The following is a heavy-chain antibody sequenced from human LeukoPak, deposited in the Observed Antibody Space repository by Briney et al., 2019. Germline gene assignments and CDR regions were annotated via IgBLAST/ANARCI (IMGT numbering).Heavy chain of an antibody. CDR2: IHTSGTT. Sequence: SSETLSLTCTVSGGSISDYYWSWVRQPAGKGLEWIGRIHTSGTTHYHPSLKSRVTMSIDTSKNQFSLKLSSVTAADTAVYYCATYSITGAWAEYFLHWGQGTLVTVSS. V-gene: IGHV4-4*07. D-gene: IGHD2/OR15-2a*01. J-gene: IGHJ1*01. CDR1: GGSISDYY. CDR3: ATYSITGAWAEYFLH.